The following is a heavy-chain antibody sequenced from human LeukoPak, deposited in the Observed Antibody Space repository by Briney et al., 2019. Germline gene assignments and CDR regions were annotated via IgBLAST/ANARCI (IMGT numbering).Heavy chain of an antibody. CDR1: GGSISSYY. D-gene: IGHD6-13*01. CDR2: IYYSGST. J-gene: IGHJ4*02. Sequence: PSETLSLTCTVSGGSISSYYWNWIRQPPGKGLEWIGYIYYSGSTSYNPSLKSRVTISVDTSKNQFSLKLSSVTAADTAVYYCATHAITSSNWSLFDYWGQGTLVTVSS. V-gene: IGHV4-59*08. CDR3: ATHAITSSNWSLFDY.